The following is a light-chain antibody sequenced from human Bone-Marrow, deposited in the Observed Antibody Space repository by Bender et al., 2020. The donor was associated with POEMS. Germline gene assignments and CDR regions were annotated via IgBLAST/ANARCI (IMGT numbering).Light chain of an antibody. J-gene: IGLJ3*02. V-gene: IGLV2-14*03. CDR2: DVS. CDR3: SSYTDRTTLVL. Sequence: QSALTQAASVSGSPGQSITISCTGTSSDVGDYNYVSWYQQYPGKAPKLIIYDVSNRPSGISSRFSGSKSGNTASLTISGLQAEDEADYFCSSYTDRTTLVLFGGGTKLTVL. CDR1: SSDVGDYNY.